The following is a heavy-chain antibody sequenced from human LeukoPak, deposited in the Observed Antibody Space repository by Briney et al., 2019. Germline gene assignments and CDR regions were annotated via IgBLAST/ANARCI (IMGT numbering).Heavy chain of an antibody. D-gene: IGHD3-10*01. CDR3: AKDGGITMVRGVIRGGIDY. CDR2: ISGRGGST. V-gene: IGHV3-23*01. CDR1: GFTFSSYA. J-gene: IGHJ4*02. Sequence: PGGSLRLSCAASGFTFSSYAMSWVRQAPGKGLEWVSAISGRGGSTHYADSVKGRFTISRDNSKNTLYLQMNSLRAEDTAVYYCAKDGGITMVRGVIRGGIDYWGQGTLVTVSS.